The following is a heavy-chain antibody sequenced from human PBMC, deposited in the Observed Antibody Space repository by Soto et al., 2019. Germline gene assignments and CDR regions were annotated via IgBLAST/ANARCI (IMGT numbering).Heavy chain of an antibody. CDR1: GFTVSNAW. J-gene: IGHJ4*02. CDR3: TTNPVGYRYFDF. D-gene: IGHD5-18*01. CDR2: IKKNADGGTT. V-gene: IGHV3-15*01. Sequence: PGGSLRLSCAASGFTVSNAWMSWVRQAPGKGLELVGRIKKNADGGTTDYAAPVEGRFTISRDDSKNTLFLQMNSLRPEDIAVYDCTTNPVGYRYFDFWGQGNLVTFSS.